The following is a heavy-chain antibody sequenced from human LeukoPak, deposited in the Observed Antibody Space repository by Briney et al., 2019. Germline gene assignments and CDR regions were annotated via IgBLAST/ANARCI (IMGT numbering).Heavy chain of an antibody. CDR3: ARRHQHDTYRFDP. J-gene: IGHJ5*02. D-gene: IGHD6-25*01. CDR2: IYHGGTT. CDR1: GDSINSDDYR. Sequence: TSETLSLTCTVSGDSINSDDYRWDWIRQPPGKGLEWIGSIYHGGTTYYNPSLKSRLTISLDMSKNQFSLKLSSVTAADTAVYYCARRHQHDTYRFDPWGQGILVTVSS. V-gene: IGHV4-39*01.